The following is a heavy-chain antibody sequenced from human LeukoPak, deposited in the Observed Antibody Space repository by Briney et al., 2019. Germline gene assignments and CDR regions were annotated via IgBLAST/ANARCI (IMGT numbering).Heavy chain of an antibody. Sequence: GSLRLSCAASGFPFSSYSMNWVRQAPGKGLEWVSYISSSGSTIYYADSVKGRFTISRDNAKNSLYLQMNSLRAEDTAVYYCAELGITMIGGVWGKGTTVTISS. V-gene: IGHV3-48*04. CDR3: AELGITMIGGV. CDR2: ISSSGSTI. J-gene: IGHJ6*04. CDR1: GFPFSSYS. D-gene: IGHD3-10*02.